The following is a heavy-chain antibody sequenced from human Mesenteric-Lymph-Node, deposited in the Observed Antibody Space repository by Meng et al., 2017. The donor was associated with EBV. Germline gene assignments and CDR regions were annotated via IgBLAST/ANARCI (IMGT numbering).Heavy chain of an antibody. Sequence: QVQVVRSGTEVKGPGASLKVSCKASGYTFTNYGISGVRQVPGQGLEWVGWITPYNGNTYYGQNVQGRVTMTTDTSTSTAYMELRSLRFDDTAVYYCATDNWFDPWGQGTLVTVSS. CDR3: ATDNWFDP. CDR1: GYTFTNYG. D-gene: IGHD1-1*01. J-gene: IGHJ5*02. V-gene: IGHV1-18*01. CDR2: ITPYNGNT.